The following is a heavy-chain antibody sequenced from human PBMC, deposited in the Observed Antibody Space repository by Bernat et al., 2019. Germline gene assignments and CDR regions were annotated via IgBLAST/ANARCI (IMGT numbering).Heavy chain of an antibody. CDR3: VKDTDY. V-gene: IGHV3-7*03. CDR1: GFTFRSSW. Sequence: EVQLVESGGGLVQPGGSLTLSGAASGFTFRSSWMRWIRQAPGKGLEWVANIKQDGTEIYYVDAVKGRFTISRDNAKNSLYLQMNSLRAEDTAVYYCVKDTDYWGQGTLVTVSS. CDR2: IKQDGTEI. J-gene: IGHJ4*02.